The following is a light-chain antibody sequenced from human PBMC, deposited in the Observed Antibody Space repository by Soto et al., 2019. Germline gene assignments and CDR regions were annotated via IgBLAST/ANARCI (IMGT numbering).Light chain of an antibody. V-gene: IGLV2-23*01. CDR3: CSYAGSSTWV. J-gene: IGLJ3*02. CDR2: DGS. CDR1: SSAVGSYNL. Sequence: QSALTQPASVSGSPGQSITISCTGTSSAVGSYNLVSWYQQHPGKAPKLMIYDGSKRPSGVSTRFSGSTPGNTASLTISGRPAEDEADYYCCSYAGSSTWVFGGGTKLTVL.